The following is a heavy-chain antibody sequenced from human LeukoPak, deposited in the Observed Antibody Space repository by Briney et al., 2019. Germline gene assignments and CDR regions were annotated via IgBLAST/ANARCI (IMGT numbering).Heavy chain of an antibody. V-gene: IGHV4-34*01. CDR3: ARGVTGYSYFPDDY. D-gene: IGHD5-18*01. CDR1: GGSFSGYY. CDR2: VNHSGST. Sequence: SETLSLTCAVYGGSFSGYYWSWIRQPPGKGLEWIGEVNHSGSTNYNPSLKSRVTISVDTSKNQFSLKLSSVTAADTAVYYCARGVTGYSYFPDDYWGQGTLVTVSS. J-gene: IGHJ4*02.